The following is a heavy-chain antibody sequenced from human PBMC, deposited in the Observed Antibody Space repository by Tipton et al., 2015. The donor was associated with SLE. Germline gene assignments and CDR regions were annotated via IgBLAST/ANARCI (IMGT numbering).Heavy chain of an antibody. V-gene: IGHV4-61*09. Sequence: LRLSCTVSSASISSGGYFWSWIRQPAGKGLEWIGHIYTSGSTNYNPSLRSRVTISVDTSKNQFSLKLNSVTAADTAVYYCARAVVGALYYFDYWGQGTLVTVSS. J-gene: IGHJ4*02. D-gene: IGHD1-26*01. CDR1: SASISSGGYF. CDR2: IYTSGST. CDR3: ARAVVGALYYFDY.